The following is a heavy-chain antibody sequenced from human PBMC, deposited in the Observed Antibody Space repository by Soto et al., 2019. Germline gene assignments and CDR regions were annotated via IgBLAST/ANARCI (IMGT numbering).Heavy chain of an antibody. D-gene: IGHD4-17*01. CDR2: ISAYNGNT. V-gene: IGHV1-18*01. J-gene: IGHJ4*02. CDR1: RYTYTSYG. CDR3: ARVMTTEYYFDY. Sequence: ASVKVSCKASRYTYTSYGRSWVRQAPGQGLEWMGWISAYNGNTNYAQKLQGRVTMTTDTSTSTAYMELRSLRSDDTAVYYCARVMTTEYYFDYWGQGTLVTVSS.